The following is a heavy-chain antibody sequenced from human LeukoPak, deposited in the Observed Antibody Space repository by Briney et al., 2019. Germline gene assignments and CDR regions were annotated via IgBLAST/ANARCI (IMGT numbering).Heavy chain of an antibody. CDR3: ARQGSESSGWYVGAIGRYYYGMDV. J-gene: IGHJ6*02. CDR1: GGSISSYY. D-gene: IGHD6-13*01. Sequence: SETLSLTCTVSGGSISSYYWSWIRQPPGRGLEWIGYIYYSGSTNYNPSLKSRVTISVDTSKNQFSLKLSSVTAADTAVYYCARQGSESSGWYVGAIGRYYYGMDVWGQGTTVTVSS. CDR2: IYYSGST. V-gene: IGHV4-59*08.